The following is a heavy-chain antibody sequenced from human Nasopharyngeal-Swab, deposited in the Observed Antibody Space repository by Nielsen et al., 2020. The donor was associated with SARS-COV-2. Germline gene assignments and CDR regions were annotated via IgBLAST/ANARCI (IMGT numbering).Heavy chain of an antibody. Sequence: WVRQAPGQGIEWMGGIIPIFGTANYAQKFQGRVTITADESTSTAYMELSSLRSEDTAVYYCARDRYSSSSAFDYWGQGTLVTVSS. CDR2: IIPIFGTA. CDR3: ARDRYSSSSAFDY. J-gene: IGHJ4*02. V-gene: IGHV1-69*01. D-gene: IGHD6-6*01.